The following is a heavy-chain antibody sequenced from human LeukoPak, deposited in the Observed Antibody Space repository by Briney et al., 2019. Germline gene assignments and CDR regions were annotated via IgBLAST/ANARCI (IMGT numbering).Heavy chain of an antibody. CDR2: IYTSGST. CDR1: GGSISSYY. Sequence: PSETLSLTCTVSGGSISSYYWSWIRQPPGKGLEWIGYIYTSGSTNYNPSLKSRVTISVDTSKNQFSLKLSSVTAADTAVYYCARHSSSPRSYYLDYWGQGTLVTVSS. D-gene: IGHD6-6*01. V-gene: IGHV4-4*09. J-gene: IGHJ4*02. CDR3: ARHSSSPRSYYLDY.